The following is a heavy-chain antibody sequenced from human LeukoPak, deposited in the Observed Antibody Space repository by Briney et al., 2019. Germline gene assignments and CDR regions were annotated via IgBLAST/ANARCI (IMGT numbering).Heavy chain of an antibody. V-gene: IGHV3-23*01. CDR1: GLTFCIYG. J-gene: IGHJ4*02. Sequence: PGGSLRLSCVVSGLTFCIYGMTGVRQSPGKGLEWVSAISGSGENTYYADPVKGRFSISRDNSKNTMYLQMDNLRVEDTALYYCAKDRGYWGQGTQVTVSS. CDR2: ISGSGENT. D-gene: IGHD5-24*01. CDR3: AKDRGY.